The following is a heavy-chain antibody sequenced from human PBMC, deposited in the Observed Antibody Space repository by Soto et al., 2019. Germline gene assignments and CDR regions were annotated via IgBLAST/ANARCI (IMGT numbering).Heavy chain of an antibody. D-gene: IGHD3-22*01. CDR1: GFTFSSYS. CDR3: ARDGVYDSSGYYYGVAFDI. V-gene: IGHV3-48*02. Sequence: SGGSLRLSCAAPGFTFSSYSMNWVRQAPGKGLEWVSYISSSSSTIYYADSVKGRFTISRDNAKNSLYLQMNSLRDEDTAVYYCARDGVYDSSGYYYGVAFDIWGQGTMVTVSS. CDR2: ISSSSSTI. J-gene: IGHJ3*02.